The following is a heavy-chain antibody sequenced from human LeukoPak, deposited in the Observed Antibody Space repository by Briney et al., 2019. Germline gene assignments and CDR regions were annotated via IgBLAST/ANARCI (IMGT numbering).Heavy chain of an antibody. V-gene: IGHV3-43*01. CDR2: ISWDGGST. CDR3: AKGGVEMATIIGTLDY. D-gene: IGHD5-24*01. Sequence: GGSLRLSCAASGFTFDDYTMHWVRQAPGKGLEWVSLISWDGGSTYYADSVKGRFTISRDNSKNSLYLQMNSLRTEDTALYYCAKGGVEMATIIGTLDYWGQGTLATVSS. J-gene: IGHJ4*02. CDR1: GFTFDDYT.